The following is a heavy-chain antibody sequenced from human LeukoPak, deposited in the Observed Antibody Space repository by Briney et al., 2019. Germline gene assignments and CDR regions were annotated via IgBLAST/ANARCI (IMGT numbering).Heavy chain of an antibody. Sequence: SHTLSLTCTVSGGSISSSSYYWGWIRQPPGKGLEWIGSIYYSGSTYYHASLKSRVTISADTSKNQFSLKLGSVTAADTAVYYCASPLGGFDNWGQGTLVTVSS. D-gene: IGHD3-16*01. V-gene: IGHV4-39*01. CDR1: GGSISSSSYY. J-gene: IGHJ4*02. CDR3: ASPLGGFDN. CDR2: IYYSGST.